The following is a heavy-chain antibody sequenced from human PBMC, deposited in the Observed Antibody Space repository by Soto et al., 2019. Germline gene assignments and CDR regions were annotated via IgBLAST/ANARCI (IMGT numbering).Heavy chain of an antibody. CDR1: GYTFTSYG. CDR3: ARDFGDSSGWFHAFDI. J-gene: IGHJ3*02. V-gene: IGHV1-18*01. CDR2: ISAYNGNT. D-gene: IGHD6-19*01. Sequence: ASVKVSCKASGYTFTSYGISWVLQAPGQGLEWMGWISAYNGNTNYAQKLQGRVTMTTDTSTSTAYMELRSLRSDDTAVYYCARDFGDSSGWFHAFDIWGQGTMVTVSS.